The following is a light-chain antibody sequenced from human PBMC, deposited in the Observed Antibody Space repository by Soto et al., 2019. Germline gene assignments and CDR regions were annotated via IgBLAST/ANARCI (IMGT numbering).Light chain of an antibody. V-gene: IGKV1-8*01. CDR1: QGISSY. CDR2: AAS. CDR3: QQYYSYPYT. Sequence: AIRMTQSPSSFSASTGDRVTITCRASQGISSYLAWYQQKPGKAPKLLIYAASTLQSGVPSGFSGCGSGTYFTLTISCLQSEDFATYYCQQYYSYPYTFGQGTK. J-gene: IGKJ2*01.